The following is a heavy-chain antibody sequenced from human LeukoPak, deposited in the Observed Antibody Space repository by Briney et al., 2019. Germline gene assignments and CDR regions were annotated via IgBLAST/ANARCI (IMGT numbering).Heavy chain of an antibody. V-gene: IGHV4-59*08. CDR2: IYYSGST. J-gene: IGHJ4*02. CDR3: AGTYYYDSSGYYYFDY. CDR1: GGSFSGYY. Sequence: KPSETLSLTCAVYGGSFSGYYWSWIRQPPGKGLEWIGYIYYSGSTNYNPSLKSRVTISVDTSKNQFSLKLSSVTAADTAVYYCAGTYYYDSSGYYYFDYWGQGTLVTVSS. D-gene: IGHD3-22*01.